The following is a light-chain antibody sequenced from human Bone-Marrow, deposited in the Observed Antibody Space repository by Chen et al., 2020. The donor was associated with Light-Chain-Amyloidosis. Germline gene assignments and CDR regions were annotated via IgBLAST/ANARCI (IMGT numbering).Light chain of an antibody. CDR3: QVWDSGSNHWM. V-gene: IGLV3-21*02. CDR1: DIESKS. CDR2: DDS. Sequence: SFVLTQPPSVSVTPGQTASITCGGDDIESKSVPWYQQKPGQAPVLVVYDDSERPSGIPGRFSGFDSGNTATVTISRVEAGDEADYYCQVWDSGSNHWMFGGGTKLTVL. J-gene: IGLJ3*02.